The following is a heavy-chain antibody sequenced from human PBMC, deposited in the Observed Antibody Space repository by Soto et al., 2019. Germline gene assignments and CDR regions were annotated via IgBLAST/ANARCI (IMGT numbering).Heavy chain of an antibody. Sequence: SVKVSCKASGGTFSSYAISWVRQAPGQGLEWMGGIIPIFGTANYAQKFQGRVTITADESTSTAYMELSSLRSEDTAVYYCARDKDTMVRGVIIPLYDAFDIWGQGTMVTVS. D-gene: IGHD3-10*01. V-gene: IGHV1-69*13. J-gene: IGHJ3*02. CDR3: ARDKDTMVRGVIIPLYDAFDI. CDR2: IIPIFGTA. CDR1: GGTFSSYA.